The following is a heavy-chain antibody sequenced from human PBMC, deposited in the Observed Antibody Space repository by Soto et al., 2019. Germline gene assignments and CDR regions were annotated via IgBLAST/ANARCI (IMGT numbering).Heavy chain of an antibody. CDR2: ITDTGGDA. J-gene: IGHJ4*02. CDR3: ARGSTDSYPGSRIFDF. CDR1: GFNFSTSA. D-gene: IGHD3-10*01. Sequence: GSLTRSCERSGFNFSTSAMSWVRQAQGEGLEWVSTITDTGGDAKYADSVRGRFTISRDNSKNTLHLQMSSLRAEDSAVYYCARGSTDSYPGSRIFDFWGRGTLVTVSS. V-gene: IGHV3-23*01.